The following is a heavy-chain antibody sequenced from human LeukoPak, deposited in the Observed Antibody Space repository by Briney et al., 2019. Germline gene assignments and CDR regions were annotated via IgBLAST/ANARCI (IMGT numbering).Heavy chain of an antibody. CDR1: GGSISSSSYY. J-gene: IGHJ6*02. CDR3: ARRFSSSSGWYIFSPYYYYGMDV. CDR2: IYYSGST. D-gene: IGHD6-19*01. Sequence: LETLSLTCTVSGGSISSSSYYWGWIRQPPGKGLEWIGSIYYSGSTYYNPSLKSRVTISVDTSKNQFSLKLSSVTAADTAVYYCARRFSSSSGWYIFSPYYYYGMDVWGQGTTVTVSS. V-gene: IGHV4-39*01.